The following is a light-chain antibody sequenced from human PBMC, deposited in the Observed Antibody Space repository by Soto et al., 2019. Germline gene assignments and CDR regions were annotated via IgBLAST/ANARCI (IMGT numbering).Light chain of an antibody. CDR3: QQRSNWPPWT. CDR2: DAS. V-gene: IGKV3-11*01. J-gene: IGKJ1*01. CDR1: QSVSSY. Sequence: EIVLTQSPATLPLSPGERATLSCRASQSVSSYLTLYQQKPGQAPRLLISDASNRATGIPARFSGSGSGTDFTLTISSLEPEDFAVYYCQQRSNWPPWTFGQGTKVDIK.